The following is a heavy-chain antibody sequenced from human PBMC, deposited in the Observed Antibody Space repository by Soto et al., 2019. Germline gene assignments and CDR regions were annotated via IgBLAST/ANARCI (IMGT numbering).Heavy chain of an antibody. Sequence: GGSLRLSCAASGFTFNNYSMNWVRQAPGKGLEWVSDILSSGGNTNYADSVKGRFTISRDNSKNSLYLQMNSLRAEDTAVYYCARDHYDFWSGYYTGLYGMDVWGQGTTVTVSS. CDR1: GFTFNNYS. D-gene: IGHD3-3*01. CDR3: ARDHYDFWSGYYTGLYGMDV. V-gene: IGHV3-23*01. J-gene: IGHJ6*02. CDR2: ILSSGGNT.